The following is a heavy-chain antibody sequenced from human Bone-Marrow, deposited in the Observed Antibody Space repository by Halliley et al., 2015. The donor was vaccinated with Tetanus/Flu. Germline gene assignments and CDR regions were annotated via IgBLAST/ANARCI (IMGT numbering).Heavy chain of an antibody. CDR3: ARGLGMDV. CDR1: GGSISSYY. Sequence: TLSLTCTVSGGSISSYYWSWIRQPPGKGLEWIGYIYYSGSTNYNPSLKSRVTISADTSKNEFSLKLSSVTAADRAVYYCARGLGMDVWGQGTTVTVSS. J-gene: IGHJ6*02. CDR2: IYYSGST. V-gene: IGHV4-59*08.